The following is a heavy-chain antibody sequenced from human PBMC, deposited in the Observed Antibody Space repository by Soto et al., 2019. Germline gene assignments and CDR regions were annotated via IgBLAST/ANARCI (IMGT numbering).Heavy chain of an antibody. V-gene: IGHV3-53*01. D-gene: IGHD3-10*01. Sequence: EVLLVDSGGGLIQPGGSLRLSCAASGFSVSSSHMIWVRQAPGKGLEWVSVIYSGGATYHAVSVKGRFTISRDRSKNTVYRQMDSLRTEDTAVYHCAKLGPYGSESYSFRYNWIDPWGQGTLVTVSS. J-gene: IGHJ5*02. CDR2: IYSGGAT. CDR3: AKLGPYGSESYSFRYNWIDP. CDR1: GFSVSSSH.